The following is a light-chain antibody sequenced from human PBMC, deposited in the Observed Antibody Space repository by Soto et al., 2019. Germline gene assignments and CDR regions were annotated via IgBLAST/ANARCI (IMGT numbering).Light chain of an antibody. CDR1: QSIINY. CDR3: QQSYSAPLT. CDR2: AAS. V-gene: IGKV1-39*01. J-gene: IGKJ4*01. Sequence: DIQMTQSPSSLSASVGDRVTITCRASQSIINYLNWYQRKPGKAPKLLIYAASSLQSGVPSRFSGSGSGTDFTLNISSLQPEDFATFYCQQSYSAPLTFGGGTRVEIK.